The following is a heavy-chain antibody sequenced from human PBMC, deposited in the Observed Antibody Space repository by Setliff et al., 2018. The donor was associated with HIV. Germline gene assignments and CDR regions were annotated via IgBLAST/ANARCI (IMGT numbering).Heavy chain of an antibody. D-gene: IGHD3-10*01. CDR2: IYYSGST. J-gene: IGHJ5*02. CDR3: ARLLNYYGNWFDP. CDR1: GYSISSGYY. Sequence: ASETLSLTCTVSGYSISSGYYWGWIRQPPGKGLEWIGSIYYSGSTYYNPSLKSRVTMSVDTSKNQFSLKLSSVTAVDTAVYYCARLLNYYGNWFDPWGQGTLVT. V-gene: IGHV4-38-2*02.